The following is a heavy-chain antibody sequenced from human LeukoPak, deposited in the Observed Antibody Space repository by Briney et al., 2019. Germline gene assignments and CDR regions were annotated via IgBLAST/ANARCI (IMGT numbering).Heavy chain of an antibody. Sequence: SETLSLTCTVSGGSISSSSYFWGWVRQPPGKGLEWIGSIYYSGSTYYTPSLKSRVTISVDTSKNQFSLKLSSVTAADTAVYYCARPYGAYYYDSSGYPSSFDYWGQGTLVTVSS. CDR2: IYYSGST. D-gene: IGHD3-22*01. CDR1: GGSISSSSYF. CDR3: ARPYGAYYYDSSGYPSSFDY. V-gene: IGHV4-39*01. J-gene: IGHJ4*02.